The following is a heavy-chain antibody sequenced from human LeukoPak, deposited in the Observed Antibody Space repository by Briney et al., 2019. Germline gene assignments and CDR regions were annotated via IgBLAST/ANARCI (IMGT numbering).Heavy chain of an antibody. V-gene: IGHV1-69*06. CDR2: IIPIFGTA. D-gene: IGHD3-22*01. J-gene: IGHJ4*02. Sequence: SVKVSCKASGGTFSSYAISWVRQAPGQGLEWMGGIIPIFGTANYAQKFQGRVTITADKSTSTAYMELSSLRSEDTAVYYCARAITMIVVASLGYWGQGTLVTVSS. CDR3: ARAITMIVVASLGY. CDR1: GGTFSSYA.